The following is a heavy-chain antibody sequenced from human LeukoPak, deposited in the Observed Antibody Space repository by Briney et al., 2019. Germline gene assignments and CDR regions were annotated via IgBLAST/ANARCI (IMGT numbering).Heavy chain of an antibody. CDR1: GDFITGSTYY. J-gene: IGHJ4*02. V-gene: IGHV4-39*01. CDR3: ARQYYDSTGYYYFDY. D-gene: IGHD3-22*01. CDR2: KYYSGST. Sequence: PSETLSLTCTVSGDFITGSTYYWGWIRQPPGKGLEWIGSKYYSGSTYSNPSLRSRVTMSADTSKNQFSLNLKSVTAADTAVYYCARQYYDSTGYYYFDYWGQGTLVTVSS.